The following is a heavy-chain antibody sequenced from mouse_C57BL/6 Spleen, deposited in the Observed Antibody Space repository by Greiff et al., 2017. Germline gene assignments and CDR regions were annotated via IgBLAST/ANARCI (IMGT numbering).Heavy chain of an antibody. CDR2: INYDGSST. V-gene: IGHV5-16*01. CDR1: GFTFSDYY. J-gene: IGHJ2*01. Sequence: EVQRVESEGGLVQPGSSMKLSCTASGFTFSDYYMAWVRQVPEKGLEWVANINYDGSSTYYLDSLKSRFIISRDNAKNILYLQMSSLKSEDTATYYCARGYYYGSSYFDYWGQGTTLTVSS. D-gene: IGHD1-1*01. CDR3: ARGYYYGSSYFDY.